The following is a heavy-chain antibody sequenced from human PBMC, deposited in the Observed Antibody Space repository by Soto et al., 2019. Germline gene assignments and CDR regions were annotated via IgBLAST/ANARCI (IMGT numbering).Heavy chain of an antibody. J-gene: IGHJ6*02. CDR2: IYYSGST. Sequence: SETLSLTCTVSGGSISSSSYYWGWIRQRTGQGLEWLGSIYYSGSTYYNPSLKSRVTISVDTSKNQFSLKLSSVTAADTAVYYCARLLMTTASNYYYGMDVWGQGTTVTVSS. V-gene: IGHV4-39*01. CDR1: GGSISSSSYY. D-gene: IGHD4-4*01. CDR3: ARLLMTTASNYYYGMDV.